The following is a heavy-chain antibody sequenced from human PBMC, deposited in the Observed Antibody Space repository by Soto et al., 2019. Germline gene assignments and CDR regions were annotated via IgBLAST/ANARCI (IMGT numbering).Heavy chain of an antibody. V-gene: IGHV3-15*07. D-gene: IGHD3-9*01. Sequence: TGGSLRLSCAASGFTFSNAWMNWVRQAPGKGLEWVGRIKSKTDGGTTDYAAPVKGRFTISRDDSKNTLYLQMNSLKTEDTAVYYCTTVYYDILAQYYFDYWGQGTLVTVSS. J-gene: IGHJ4*02. CDR2: IKSKTDGGTT. CDR1: GFTFSNAW. CDR3: TTVYYDILAQYYFDY.